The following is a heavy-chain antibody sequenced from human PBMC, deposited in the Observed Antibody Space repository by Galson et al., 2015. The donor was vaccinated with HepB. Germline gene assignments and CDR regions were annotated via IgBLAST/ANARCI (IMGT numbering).Heavy chain of an antibody. CDR3: ARVRSDTAIDY. V-gene: IGHV1-3*01. CDR2: INGGNGNT. Sequence: SVKVSCKASGYTFTRFAMHWVRQAPGQRLEWMGWINGGNGNTKYSQKFQGRVTITRDTSASTAYMELSSLRSEDTAVYYCARVRSDTAIDYWGQGTLITVSS. J-gene: IGHJ4*02. D-gene: IGHD5-18*01. CDR1: GYTFTRFA.